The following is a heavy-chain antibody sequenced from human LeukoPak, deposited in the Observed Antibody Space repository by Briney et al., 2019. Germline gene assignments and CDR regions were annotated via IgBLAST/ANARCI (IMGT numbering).Heavy chain of an antibody. Sequence: GGSLRLSCAASGFTFSSYEMNWVRQAPGRGLEWVSYISGSGVTMYYADSVKGRFTISRDDAENSLYLQMNSLRAEDTAVYYCAREDIRLGYFDYWGQGTLVTVSS. CDR3: AREDIRLGYFDY. V-gene: IGHV3-48*03. D-gene: IGHD6-19*01. CDR2: ISGSGVTM. J-gene: IGHJ4*02. CDR1: GFTFSSYE.